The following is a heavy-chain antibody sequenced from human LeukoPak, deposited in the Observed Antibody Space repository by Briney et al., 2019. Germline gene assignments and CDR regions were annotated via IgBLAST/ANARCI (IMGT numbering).Heavy chain of an antibody. J-gene: IGHJ4*02. Sequence: GGSLRLSCAASGFTVSSNYMSWVRQAPGKGLEWVSVIYSGGSTYYADSVKGRFTISRDNSKNTLYLRMNSLRAEDTAVYYCARDRGVGAFDYWGQGTLVTVSS. V-gene: IGHV3-66*02. CDR1: GFTVSSNY. D-gene: IGHD1-26*01. CDR2: IYSGGST. CDR3: ARDRGVGAFDY.